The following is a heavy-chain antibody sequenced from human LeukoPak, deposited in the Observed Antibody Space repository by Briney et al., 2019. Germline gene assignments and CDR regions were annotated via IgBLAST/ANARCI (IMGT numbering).Heavy chain of an antibody. D-gene: IGHD5-24*01. CDR3: AKEVEMATIGGYNWFDP. Sequence: GGSLRLSCVASGFTFSSYAMHWVRQAPGKGLEWVAVISYDGSNKYYADSVKGRFTISRDNSKNTLYLQMNSLRAEDTAVYYCAKEVEMATIGGYNWFDPWGQGTLVTVSS. CDR2: ISYDGSNK. CDR1: GFTFSSYA. J-gene: IGHJ5*02. V-gene: IGHV3-30*04.